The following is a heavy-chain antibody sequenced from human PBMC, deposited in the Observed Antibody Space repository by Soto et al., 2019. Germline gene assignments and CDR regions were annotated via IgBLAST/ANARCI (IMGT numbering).Heavy chain of an antibody. CDR2: IYSGGST. CDR1: GFTVSSNS. CDR3: ARDHGSWFGELKYYYYYMDV. V-gene: IGHV3-66*01. J-gene: IGHJ6*03. Sequence: EVQLVESGGGLVQPGGSLRLSCAASGFTVSSNSMSWVRQAPGKGLEWVSVIYSGGSTYYADSVKGRFTISRDNSKNTLYLQMNSLRAEDTAVYYCARDHGSWFGELKYYYYYMDVWGKGTTVTVSS. D-gene: IGHD3-10*01.